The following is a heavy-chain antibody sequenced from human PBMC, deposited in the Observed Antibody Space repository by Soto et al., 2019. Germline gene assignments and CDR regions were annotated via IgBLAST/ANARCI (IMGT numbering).Heavy chain of an antibody. V-gene: IGHV3-23*01. CDR2: ISGSGGST. J-gene: IGHJ5*02. CDR1: GFTFRSYA. D-gene: IGHD6-13*01. Sequence: EVQLLESGGGLVQPGGSLRLSCAASGFTFRSYAMSWVRQAPGKGLEWVSAISGSGGSTYYADSVKGRFSIYRDNSKNTLYLHMNSLRGADTGVFDCAKGPARIAGPTWVQGPLVTVSS. CDR3: AKGPARIAGPT.